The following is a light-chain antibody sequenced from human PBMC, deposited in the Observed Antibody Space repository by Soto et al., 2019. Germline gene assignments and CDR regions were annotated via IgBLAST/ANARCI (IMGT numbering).Light chain of an antibody. CDR3: SSYASSSPYV. J-gene: IGLJ7*01. V-gene: IGLV2-14*01. CDR2: EVT. Sequence: QSALTQPASVSGSPGQSITISCTGTSSDVGGYNHVSWYQIHPGKAPKLIIYEVTSRPSGVSYRFSGSKSGNSASLTISGLQAEDEADYYCSSYASSSPYVFGGGTQLTVL. CDR1: SSDVGGYNH.